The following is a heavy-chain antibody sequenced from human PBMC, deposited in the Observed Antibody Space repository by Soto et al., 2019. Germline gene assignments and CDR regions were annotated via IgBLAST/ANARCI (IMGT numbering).Heavy chain of an antibody. D-gene: IGHD1-20*01. CDR2: INPSGGST. CDR3: ARAGNWNDLYY. V-gene: IGHV1-46*01. J-gene: IGHJ4*02. CDR1: GYTFTSYG. Sequence: ASVKVSCKASGYTFTSYGISWVRQAPGQGLEWMGIINPSGGSTSYAQKFQGRVTMTRDTSTSTVYMELSSLRSEDTAVYYCARAGNWNDLYYWGQGTLVTVSS.